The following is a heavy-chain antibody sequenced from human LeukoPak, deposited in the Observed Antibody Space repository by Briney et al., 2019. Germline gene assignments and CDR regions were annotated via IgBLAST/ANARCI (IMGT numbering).Heavy chain of an antibody. CDR3: ARTRTYGGVSLMGFDD. CDR1: GYTFTSYW. CDR2: IFPGEADT. Sequence: GESLKISCKDSGYTFTSYWIAWVHQMPGKGLEWMGIIFPGEADTRYSPSFQGQVTISADKSISTAYLQWSSLKASDTAMYYCARTRTYGGVSLMGFDDWGQGTLVTVSS. V-gene: IGHV5-51*07. J-gene: IGHJ4*02. D-gene: IGHD4-23*01.